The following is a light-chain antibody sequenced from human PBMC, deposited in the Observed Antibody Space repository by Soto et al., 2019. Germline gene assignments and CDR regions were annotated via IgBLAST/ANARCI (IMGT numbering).Light chain of an antibody. CDR1: QSISTY. Sequence: DIQMTQSPSSLSASVGDRVTITWRASQSISTYLNWYQHKPGKAPKLLIYAASSLQSGVPSRFSGSGSGSDFTLTISSLQPEDFATYYCQQSYSTLVTFGQGTKVELK. J-gene: IGKJ1*01. CDR3: QQSYSTLVT. CDR2: AAS. V-gene: IGKV1-39*01.